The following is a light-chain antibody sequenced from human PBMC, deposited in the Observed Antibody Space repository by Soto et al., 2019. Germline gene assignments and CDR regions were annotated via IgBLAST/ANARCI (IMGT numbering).Light chain of an antibody. Sequence: DIQMTQSPSSVSASVGDRVTITCRASQGISSWLAWYQKKPGKAPNLLIYAASSLQSGVPSRFSGSGSGTDFTLTISSLEPEDFAVYYCQQRSNWPPTFGQGTRLEIK. CDR2: AAS. J-gene: IGKJ5*01. V-gene: IGKV1-12*01. CDR1: QGISSW. CDR3: QQRSNWPPT.